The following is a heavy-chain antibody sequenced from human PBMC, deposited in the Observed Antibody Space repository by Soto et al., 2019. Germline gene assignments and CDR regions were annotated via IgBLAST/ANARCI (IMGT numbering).Heavy chain of an antibody. CDR1: GFTFSSYA. CDR3: ASYPPRPTVTTLGGTDY. Sequence: EVQLLESGGGLVQPGGSLRLSCAASGFTFSSYAMSCVRQAPGKGLEWVSAISGSGGSTYYAESVKGRFTISRDNSKNTLYLQINSLRAEDTAVYYCASYPPRPTVTTLGGTDYWGQGTLVTVSS. J-gene: IGHJ4*02. D-gene: IGHD4-17*01. V-gene: IGHV3-23*01. CDR2: ISGSGGST.